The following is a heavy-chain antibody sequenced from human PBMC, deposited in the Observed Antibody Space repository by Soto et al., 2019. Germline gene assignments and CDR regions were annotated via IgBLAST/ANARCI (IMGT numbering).Heavy chain of an antibody. V-gene: IGHV3-15*01. CDR1: GFTFSNAW. CDR3: TTDLTPGSVWRSYRYSPTN. J-gene: IGHJ4*02. CDR2: IKSKTDGGTT. D-gene: IGHD3-16*02. Sequence: GGSLRLSCAASGFTFSNAWMSWVRQAPGKGLEWVGRIKSKTDGGTTDYAAPVKGRFTISRDDSKNTLYLQMNSLKTEDTAVYSCTTDLTPGSVWRSYRYSPTNRGQETLVTVSS.